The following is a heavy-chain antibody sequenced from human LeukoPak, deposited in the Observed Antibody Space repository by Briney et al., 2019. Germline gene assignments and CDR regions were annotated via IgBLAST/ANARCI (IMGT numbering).Heavy chain of an antibody. J-gene: IGHJ5*02. D-gene: IGHD2-2*01. CDR1: GGTFSTFP. V-gene: IGHV1-69*01. CDR3: ARVPPYCPTTSCYAPFDH. Sequence: SVKVSCKATGGTFSTFPVSWVRQAPGQGLEWVGGIIPIFGVTTYAQAFQDRVTITADESTGTAYMELSSLTSDDTAVYYCARVPPYCPTTSCYAPFDHWGQGTLVTVSS. CDR2: IIPIFGVT.